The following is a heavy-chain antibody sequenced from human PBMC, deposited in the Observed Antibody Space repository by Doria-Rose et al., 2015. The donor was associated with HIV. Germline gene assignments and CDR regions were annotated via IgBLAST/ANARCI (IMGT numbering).Heavy chain of an antibody. J-gene: IGHJ3*01. CDR2: INHSGTT. CDR3: ARQRGLDAFDV. Sequence: QVQLQQWGAGVLKPSETRSLTCAVYGESFSGYYWSWIRQPPGKGLEWIAEINHSGTTNYNPSLKSRVTISVDPPKNQFSLTLTSVTAADTAVYYCARQRGLDAFDVWGQGTIITVSS. V-gene: IGHV4-34*01. CDR1: GESFSGYY.